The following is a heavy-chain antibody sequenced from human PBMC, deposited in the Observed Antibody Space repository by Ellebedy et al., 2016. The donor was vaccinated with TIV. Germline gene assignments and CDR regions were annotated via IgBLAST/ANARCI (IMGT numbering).Heavy chain of an antibody. D-gene: IGHD3-9*01. CDR1: GFSFSDYY. Sequence: PGGSLRLSCAASGFSFSDYYMSWIRQAPGKGLEWVSYISSSSSYTNYADSVKGRFTIFRDNAKNSLFLQMDNLRADDTAVYYCARDPRPYLRYGHYDFWGQGTLVTVSS. V-gene: IGHV3-11*06. CDR3: ARDPRPYLRYGHYDF. CDR2: ISSSSSYT. J-gene: IGHJ4*02.